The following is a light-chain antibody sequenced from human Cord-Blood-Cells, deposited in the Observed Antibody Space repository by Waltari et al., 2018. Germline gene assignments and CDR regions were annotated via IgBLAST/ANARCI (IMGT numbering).Light chain of an antibody. CDR3: SSYAGSNNVV. Sequence: QSALTQPPSASGSPGQSVPISCTGTSRDVGGYHYVSWYQQHPGKAPKLMIYEVSKRPSGVPDRFSGSKSGNTASLTVSGLQAEDEADYYCSSYAGSNNVVFGGGTKLTVL. CDR2: EVS. J-gene: IGLJ2*01. CDR1: SRDVGGYHY. V-gene: IGLV2-8*01.